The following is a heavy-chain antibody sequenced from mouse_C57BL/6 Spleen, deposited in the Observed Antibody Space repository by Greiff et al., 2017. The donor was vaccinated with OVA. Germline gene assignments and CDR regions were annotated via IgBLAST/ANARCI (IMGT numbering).Heavy chain of an antibody. CDR3: ARFTTVVEGYFDV. Sequence: VQLQQPGAELVMPGASVKLSCKASGYTFTSYWMHWVKQRPGPGLEWIGEIDPSDSYTNYNQKFKGKSTLTVDKSSSTAYMQLSSLTSEDSAVYYCARFTTVVEGYFDVWGTGTTVTVSS. D-gene: IGHD1-1*01. CDR1: GYTFTSYW. V-gene: IGHV1-69*01. CDR2: IDPSDSYT. J-gene: IGHJ1*03.